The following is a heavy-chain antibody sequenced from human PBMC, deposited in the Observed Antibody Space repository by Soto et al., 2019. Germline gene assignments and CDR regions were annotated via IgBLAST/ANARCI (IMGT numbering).Heavy chain of an antibody. Sequence: SVKVSCKASGGTFSSYAISWVRQAPGQGLEWVGGIIPICGTANYAQKFQGRVTITADESTSTAYMELSNLVSEDTAVYYCSRENYPRKYCSSTSCFQHGMDVWGPGTTVTVSS. J-gene: IGHJ6*02. CDR2: IIPICGTA. V-gene: IGHV1-69*13. D-gene: IGHD2-2*01. CDR1: GGTFSSYA. CDR3: SRENYPRKYCSSTSCFQHGMDV.